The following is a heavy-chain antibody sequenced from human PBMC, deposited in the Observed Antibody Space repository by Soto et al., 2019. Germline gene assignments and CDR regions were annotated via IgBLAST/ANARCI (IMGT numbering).Heavy chain of an antibody. CDR3: AREDDSSGHYSWFDP. CDR1: GGTFSSYT. J-gene: IGHJ5*02. Sequence: QVQLVQSGAEVKKPGSSVKVSCRASGGTFSSYTIVWVRQAPGQGLEWMGGFVPLFGSANIAQKFQGRVTITPDASTSTAYMELSSLTSEDSATYYCAREDDSSGHYSWFDPWGQGTLVTVSS. V-gene: IGHV1-69*01. D-gene: IGHD3-22*01. CDR2: FVPLFGSA.